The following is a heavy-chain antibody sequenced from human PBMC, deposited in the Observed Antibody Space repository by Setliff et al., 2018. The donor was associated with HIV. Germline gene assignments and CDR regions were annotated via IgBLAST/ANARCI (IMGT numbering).Heavy chain of an antibody. J-gene: IGHJ6*03. CDR1: GFTFSNFA. D-gene: IGHD2-15*01. V-gene: IGHV3-23*01. Sequence: SCAASGFTFSNFAMSWVRLTPGKGLEWVSGITGRGTNTYYADSVKGRFTISRDNSKNTLSLQLNSLRAEDSAVYYCTKAGGGILYFYYMDVWGKGTTVTVSS. CDR2: ITGRGTNT. CDR3: TKAGGGILYFYYMDV.